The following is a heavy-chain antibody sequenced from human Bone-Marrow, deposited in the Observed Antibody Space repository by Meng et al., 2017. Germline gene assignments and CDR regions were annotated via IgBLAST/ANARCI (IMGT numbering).Heavy chain of an antibody. CDR1: GGSFSDYY. D-gene: IGHD4-11*01. Sequence: QVQLQQWGAGLLKPSETLSPTCVVPGGSFSDYYWSWIRQPPGKGLEWIGEINHSGSTNYNPSLESRATISVDTSQNNLSLKLSSVTAADSAVYYCARGPTTMAHDFDYWGQGTLVTVSS. CDR3: ARGPTTMAHDFDY. V-gene: IGHV4-34*01. CDR2: INHSGST. J-gene: IGHJ4*02.